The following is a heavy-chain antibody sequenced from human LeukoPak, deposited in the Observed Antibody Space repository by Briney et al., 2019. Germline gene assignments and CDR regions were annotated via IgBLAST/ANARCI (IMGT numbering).Heavy chain of an antibody. CDR3: ARPYCSSTSCSNWFDP. CDR1: GGTFSSYA. D-gene: IGHD2-2*01. J-gene: IGHJ5*02. V-gene: IGHV1-69*13. Sequence: SVKVSCKASGGTFSSYAISWVRQAPGQGLEWMGGIIPIFGTANYAQKFQGRVTITADESTSTAYMELSSLRSEDTAVYYCARPYCSSTSCSNWFDPWGQGTLVTVSS. CDR2: IIPIFGTA.